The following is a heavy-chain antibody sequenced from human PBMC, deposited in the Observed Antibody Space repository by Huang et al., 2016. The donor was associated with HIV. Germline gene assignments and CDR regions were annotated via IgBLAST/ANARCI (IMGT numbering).Heavy chain of an antibody. J-gene: IGHJ3*02. D-gene: IGHD2-2*01. CDR2: IRAYNGVT. V-gene: IGHV1-18*01. Sequence: QVQLVQSGVEVKKPGASVKVSCKASGYTFTSYCISWVRPAPGYGLEWVRQAQGKGCEWRGWIRAYNGVTNYAQNVKGRVTMTTDTSTSTAYMELRSLRSDDTAVYYCARDSPLLGVVIVVVPTAPNAFDIWGQGTMVTVSS. CDR3: ARDSPLLGVVIVVVPTAPNAFDI. CDR1: GYTFTSYC.